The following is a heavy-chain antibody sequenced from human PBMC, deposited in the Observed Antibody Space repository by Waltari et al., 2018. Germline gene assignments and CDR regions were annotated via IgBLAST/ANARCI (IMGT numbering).Heavy chain of an antibody. V-gene: IGHV4-39*01. CDR1: GVSITSDRHY. J-gene: IGHJ3*01. CDR2: LSYSGAT. Sequence: QLQLQESGPGLVKPSEPLSLTCSVSGVSITSDRHYWGWIRQPPGQGLEWIATLSYSGATYSSPSLNSRVTISRDTSKNQVSLQLGSVTAADTAVYYCATYIGASLGTAAFDVWGQGTMVTVSS. CDR3: ATYIGASLGTAAFDV. D-gene: IGHD5-12*01.